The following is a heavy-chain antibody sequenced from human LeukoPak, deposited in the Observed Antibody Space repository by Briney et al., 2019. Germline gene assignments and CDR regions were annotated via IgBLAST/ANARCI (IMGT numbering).Heavy chain of an antibody. CDR2: ISGGGGST. J-gene: IGHJ4*02. D-gene: IGHD6-19*01. V-gene: IGHV3-23*01. Sequence: PGGSLRLSCAASGFTFSSYAMSWVRQAPGKGLEWVSAISGGGGSTYYADSVKGRFTISRDNSKSTLYLQMNSLRAEDTAVYYCAKGMQWLVPYYFDYWGQGTLVTVSS. CDR3: AKGMQWLVPYYFDY. CDR1: GFTFSSYA.